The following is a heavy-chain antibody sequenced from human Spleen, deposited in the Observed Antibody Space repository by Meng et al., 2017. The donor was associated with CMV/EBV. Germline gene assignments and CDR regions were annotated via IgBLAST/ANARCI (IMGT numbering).Heavy chain of an antibody. V-gene: IGHV3-30*04. J-gene: IGHJ3*02. CDR3: AREEYAFDI. CDR1: GFNFSSSA. Sequence: GESLKISCAASGFNFSSSAMHWVRQAPGKGLEWVAAISYDGSDKYYADFVEGRFTITRDNSKSTLYFQMNSLRAEDTAVYYCAREEYAFDIWGQGTMVTVSS. CDR2: ISYDGSDK.